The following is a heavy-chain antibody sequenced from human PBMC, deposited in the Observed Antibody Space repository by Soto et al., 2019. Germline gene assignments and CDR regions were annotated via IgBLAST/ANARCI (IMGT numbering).Heavy chain of an antibody. D-gene: IGHD3-22*01. CDR3: AREDSSGYYRFDY. V-gene: IGHV1-69*13. Sequence: ASVKVSCKASGGTFSSYAISWVRPAPGQGLEWMGGIIPIFGTANYAQKFQGRVTITADESTSTAYTELSRLGSEDPAVYYCAREDSSGYYRFDYWGQGTLVTVSS. CDR2: IIPIFGTA. J-gene: IGHJ4*02. CDR1: GGTFSSYA.